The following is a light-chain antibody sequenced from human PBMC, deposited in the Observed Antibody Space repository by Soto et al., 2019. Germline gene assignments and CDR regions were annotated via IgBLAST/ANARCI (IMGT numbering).Light chain of an antibody. Sequence: DIQMTQSPSTLSESAGDRVTISCRASESISPYLAWYQQKPGKAPKLLIYRASSLQSGVPSRFSGSGSGTEFTLTISSLQPDDFATYYCQQSNSYPWTFGQGTKVDIK. V-gene: IGKV1-5*03. CDR1: ESISPY. CDR2: RAS. CDR3: QQSNSYPWT. J-gene: IGKJ1*01.